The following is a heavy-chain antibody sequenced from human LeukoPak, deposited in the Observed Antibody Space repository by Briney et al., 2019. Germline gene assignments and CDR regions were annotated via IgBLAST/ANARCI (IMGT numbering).Heavy chain of an antibody. J-gene: IGHJ5*02. CDR3: ARHGLAAAGPWNWFDP. V-gene: IGHV4-4*09. CDR2: IYTSGST. CDR1: GGSISSYY. Sequence: SETLSLTRTVSGGSISSYYWSWIRQPPGKGLEWIGYIYTSGSTNYNPSLKSRVTISVDTSKNQLSLKLSSVTAADTAVYYCARHGLAAAGPWNWFDPWGQGTLVTVSS. D-gene: IGHD6-13*01.